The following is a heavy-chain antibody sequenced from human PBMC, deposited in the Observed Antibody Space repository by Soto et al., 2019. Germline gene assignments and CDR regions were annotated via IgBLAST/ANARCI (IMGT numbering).Heavy chain of an antibody. CDR3: AKGSLGYCSGGICYFFDF. CDR2: ISGGRSGT. J-gene: IGHJ4*02. Sequence: EVQLLESGGGLVQPGGSLRLSCAASGFTFSTYAMSWVRQAPGKGLEWVSAISGGRSGTYYADSVRGRFTLSRDDSTNTLYLQMNSLRAEDTAIYYCAKGSLGYCSGGICYFFDFWGQGTLVTVSS. V-gene: IGHV3-23*01. CDR1: GFTFSTYA. D-gene: IGHD2-15*01.